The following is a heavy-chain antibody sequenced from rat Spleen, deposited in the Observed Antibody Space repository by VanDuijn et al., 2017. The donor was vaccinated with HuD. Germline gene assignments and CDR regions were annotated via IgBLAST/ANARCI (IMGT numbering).Heavy chain of an antibody. CDR3: AKGPLRRAYWYFDF. D-gene: IGHD1-11*01. V-gene: IGHV5-20*01. CDR2: FSFDGRTT. Sequence: EVQLVESGGGLVQPGRSLKLSCAASGFTVSDYYMAWVRQAPTAGLEWVATFSFDGRTTYYRDSVKGRFTISRDNVKSTLYLQMESLRSEDTATYYCAKGPLRRAYWYFDFWGPGTMVTVSS. J-gene: IGHJ1*01. CDR1: GFTVSDYY.